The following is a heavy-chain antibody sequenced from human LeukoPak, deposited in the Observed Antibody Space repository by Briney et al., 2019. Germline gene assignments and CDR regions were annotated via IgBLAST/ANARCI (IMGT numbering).Heavy chain of an antibody. Sequence: GGSLRLSCAASGFTFSSYSMNWVRQAPGKGLEWVSYISSSGSSIYYADSVKGRFTISRDNAKNSLYLQMNSLRAEDTAVFYCARVRQWLVDGMDVWGQGTTVTVSS. CDR3: ARVRQWLVDGMDV. D-gene: IGHD6-19*01. CDR1: GFTFSSYS. V-gene: IGHV3-48*04. J-gene: IGHJ6*02. CDR2: ISSSGSSI.